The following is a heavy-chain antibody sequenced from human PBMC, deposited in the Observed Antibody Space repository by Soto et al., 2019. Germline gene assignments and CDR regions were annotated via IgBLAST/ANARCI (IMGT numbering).Heavy chain of an antibody. CDR2: ISYSGST. CDR1: GGSISNYY. Sequence: PSETLSLTCTVSGGSISNYYWSWIRQPPGKGLEWIGFISYSGSTNYNPSLKSRVTISVDTSKNQFSLKLSSVTAADTAVYYCARYTGTYYVHWGQGTLVTVSS. V-gene: IGHV4-59*01. J-gene: IGHJ4*02. D-gene: IGHD1-26*01. CDR3: ARYTGTYYVH.